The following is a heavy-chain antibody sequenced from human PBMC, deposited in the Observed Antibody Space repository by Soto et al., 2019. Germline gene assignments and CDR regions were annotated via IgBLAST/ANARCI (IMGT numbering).Heavy chain of an antibody. D-gene: IGHD6-19*01. CDR1: GFTFSSYA. V-gene: IGHV3-23*01. CDR2: ISGSGGST. CDR3: AKAHSSGLLYYYGMDV. J-gene: IGHJ6*02. Sequence: GSLRLSCAASGFTFSSYAMSWVRQAPGKGLEWVSAISGSGGSTYYADSAKGRFTISRDNSKNTLYLQMNSLRAEDTAVYYCAKAHSSGLLYYYGMDVWGQGTTVTVSS.